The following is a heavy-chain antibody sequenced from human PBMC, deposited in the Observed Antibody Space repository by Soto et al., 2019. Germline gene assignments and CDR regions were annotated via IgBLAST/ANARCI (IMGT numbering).Heavy chain of an antibody. CDR1: GFTFRSYG. V-gene: IGHV3-33*03. CDR3: VVDTTGLFDY. J-gene: IGHJ4*02. CDR2: IWYDGNKK. D-gene: IGHD5-18*01. Sequence: QVQLVESGGGVVQPGRSLRLSCVASGFTFRSYGMHWVRQAPGKGLEWVAVIWYDGNKKYYGDSVRGRFTISRDNTKNTLYLEMSSLRAEETAVYYCVVDTTGLFDYWGQGTLVTVSS.